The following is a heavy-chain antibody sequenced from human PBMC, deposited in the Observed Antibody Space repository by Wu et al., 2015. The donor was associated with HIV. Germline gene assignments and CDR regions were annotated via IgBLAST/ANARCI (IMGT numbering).Heavy chain of an antibody. CDR1: GYTFTSYG. Sequence: QVQLVQSGAEVKKPGASVKVSCKASGYTFTSYGISWVRQAPGQGLEWMGWISAYNGNTNYAQKLQGRVTMTTDTSTSTAYMELRSLRSDDTGLYYCARQLIGYCTNGVCYTYYMDVWGKRANGSPSP. CDR3: ARQLIGYCTNGVCYTYYMDV. J-gene: IGHJ6*03. D-gene: IGHD2-8*01. CDR2: ISAYNGNT. V-gene: IGHV1-18*01.